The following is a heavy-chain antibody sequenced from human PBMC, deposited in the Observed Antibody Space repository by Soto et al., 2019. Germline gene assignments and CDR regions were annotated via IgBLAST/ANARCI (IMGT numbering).Heavy chain of an antibody. D-gene: IGHD6-6*01. CDR3: ARDALIAARPFYYYYMDV. J-gene: IGHJ6*03. V-gene: IGHV1-18*01. CDR2: ISAYNGNT. Sequence: QVPLVQSGAEVKKPGASVKVSCKASGYTFTSYGISWVRQAPGQGLEWMGWISAYNGNTNYAQKLQGRVTMTTDTSTSTAYMELRSLRSDDTAVYYCARDALIAARPFYYYYMDVWGKGTTVTVSS. CDR1: GYTFTSYG.